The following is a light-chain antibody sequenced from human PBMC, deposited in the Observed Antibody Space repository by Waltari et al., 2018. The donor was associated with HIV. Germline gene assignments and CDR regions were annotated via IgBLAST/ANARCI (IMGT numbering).Light chain of an antibody. CDR3: QQLTT. Sequence: DTQLTQSPSFLSASVGDRVTITCRASQGLSSFLAWYQQKPGKATKLLIYSTSTLQSGVPSRFSGGGSGTEFSLTISSLQPEDLGTYFCQQLTTFGQGTQLEI. CDR1: QGLSSF. CDR2: STS. J-gene: IGKJ2*01. V-gene: IGKV1-9*01.